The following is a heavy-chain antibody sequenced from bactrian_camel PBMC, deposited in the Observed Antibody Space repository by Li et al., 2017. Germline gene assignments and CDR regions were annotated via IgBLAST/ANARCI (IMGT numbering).Heavy chain of an antibody. Sequence: HVQLVESGGESVQAGVSLRLSCSVSAYKYSSYCLGWFRQAPGKEREAVAAIRRDDLTAYTDSVKGRFTISQDNAKDTVYLQMNSLKPEDTAMYYCKTDGFGWYCRTRGTYWGQGTQVTVS. CDR1: AYKYSSYC. J-gene: IGHJ4*01. V-gene: IGHV3S53*01. CDR3: KTDGFGWYCRTRGTY. D-gene: IGHD5*01. CDR2: IRRDDLT.